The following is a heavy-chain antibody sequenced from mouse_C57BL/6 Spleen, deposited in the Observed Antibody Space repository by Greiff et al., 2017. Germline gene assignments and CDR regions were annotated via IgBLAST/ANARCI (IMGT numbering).Heavy chain of an antibody. V-gene: IGHV1-80*01. J-gene: IGHJ2*01. CDR1: GYAFSSYW. CDR3: ARGGYFDY. CDR2: IYPGDGDT. Sequence: VKLMESGAELVKPGASVKISCKASGYAFSSYWMNWVKQRPGKGLEWIGQIYPGDGDTNYNGKFKGKATLTADKSSSTAYMQLRSLTSEDSAVYFCARGGYFDYWGQGTTLTVSA.